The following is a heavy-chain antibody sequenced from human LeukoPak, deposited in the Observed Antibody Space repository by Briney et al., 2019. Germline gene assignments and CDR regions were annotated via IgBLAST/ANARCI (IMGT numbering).Heavy chain of an antibody. Sequence: KSGGSLRLSCVASGFTFSDYYMSWIRQAPGKGLEWVSYIPSTSSYTSYADSVKGRFTISRDNAKNSLYLQMSSLRAEDTAVYYCARGGWGPDYWGQGTLVIVSS. D-gene: IGHD6-19*01. CDR2: IPSTSSYT. CDR3: ARGGWGPDY. CDR1: GFTFSDYY. J-gene: IGHJ4*02. V-gene: IGHV3-11*05.